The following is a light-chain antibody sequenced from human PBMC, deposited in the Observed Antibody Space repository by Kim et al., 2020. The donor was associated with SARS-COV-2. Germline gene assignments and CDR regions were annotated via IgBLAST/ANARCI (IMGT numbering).Light chain of an antibody. J-gene: IGKJ2*02. CDR3: QQYGSSPRT. CDR2: GAS. V-gene: IGKV3-20*01. CDR1: QSVSSSY. Sequence: EIVLTQYPGTLSLSPGERATLSCRASQSVSSSYLAWYQQKPGQAPRLLIYGASSRATGIPDRFSGSGSGTDFTLTISRLEPEDFAVYYCQQYGSSPRTFGQGTKREI.